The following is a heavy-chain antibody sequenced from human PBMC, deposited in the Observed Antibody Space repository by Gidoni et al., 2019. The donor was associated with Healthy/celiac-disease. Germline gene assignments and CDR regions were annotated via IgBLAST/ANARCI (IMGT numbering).Heavy chain of an antibody. V-gene: IGHV3-23*01. Sequence: EVQLLESGGGLVQPGGSLRLSCAASGLTFSRYAMSWVRQAPGKGLAWVSAISGSGGSTYYADSVKGRFTISRDNSKNTLYLQMNSLRAEDTAVYYCAKTSAPAGLRFLEWLLIDYWGQGTLVTVSS. J-gene: IGHJ4*02. D-gene: IGHD3-3*01. CDR3: AKTSAPAGLRFLEWLLIDY. CDR1: GLTFSRYA. CDR2: ISGSGGST.